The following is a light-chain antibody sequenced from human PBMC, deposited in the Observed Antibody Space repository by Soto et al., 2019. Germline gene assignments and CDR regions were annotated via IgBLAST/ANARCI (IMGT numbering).Light chain of an antibody. CDR3: QSYDSSLIGWV. Sequence: QSVLTQPPSVSGAPGQRVTISCTGSSSNIGAGYDVPWYQQLPGTAPKLLIYGNSNRPSGVPDLFSGSTSGTSATLAITGLQAEEEAEYYCQSYDSSLIGWVFGGGTKLTVL. J-gene: IGLJ3*02. CDR2: GNS. CDR1: SSNIGAGYD. V-gene: IGLV1-40*01.